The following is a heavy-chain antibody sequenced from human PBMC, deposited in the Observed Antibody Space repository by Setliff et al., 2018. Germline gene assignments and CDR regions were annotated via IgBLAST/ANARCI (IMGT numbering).Heavy chain of an antibody. V-gene: IGHV4-4*07. J-gene: IGHJ4*02. CDR2: IYTSGST. CDR3: ATVEAITIATAGTTIFDY. Sequence: SETLSLTFSVPGGSLSGYYWSWIRQPAGKGLEWIGHIYTSGSTNYNPSLKRRVTISVDTSKKQLSLTLSSVTAADTAVYYCATVEAITIATAGTTIFDYWGQGTLVTVSS. D-gene: IGHD6-13*01. CDR1: GGSLSGYY.